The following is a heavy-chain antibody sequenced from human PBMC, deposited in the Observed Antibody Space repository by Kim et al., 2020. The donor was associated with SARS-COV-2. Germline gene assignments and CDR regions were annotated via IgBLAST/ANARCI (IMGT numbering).Heavy chain of an antibody. CDR2: FDPEDGET. V-gene: IGHV1-24*01. J-gene: IGHJ4*02. CDR3: ATVRRRYNWNDVSDY. D-gene: IGHD1-1*01. Sequence: ASVKVSCKVSGYTLTELSMHWVRQAPGKGLEWMGGFDPEDGETIYAQKFQGRVTMTEDTSTDTAYMELSSLRSEDRAVYYCATVRRRYNWNDVSDYWGQGTLVTVSS. CDR1: GYTLTELS.